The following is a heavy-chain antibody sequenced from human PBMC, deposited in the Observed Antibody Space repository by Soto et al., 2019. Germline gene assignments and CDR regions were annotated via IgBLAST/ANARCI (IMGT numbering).Heavy chain of an antibody. D-gene: IGHD1-26*01. CDR2: IMGTGVST. J-gene: IGHJ4*02. CDR1: GFALSNYA. CDR3: ARENFDL. Sequence: EVHLLESGGDVVQPGGSLRLSCAASGFALSNYAMSWVRQAPGKGLEWVSTIMGTGVSTYYADSVRGRFTISRDDSKNTIFLQIDDLRGADTTLYYCARENFDLWGQGTVVTVSS. V-gene: IGHV3-23*01.